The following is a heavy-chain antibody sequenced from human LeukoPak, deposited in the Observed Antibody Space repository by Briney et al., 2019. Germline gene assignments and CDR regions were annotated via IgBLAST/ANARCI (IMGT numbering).Heavy chain of an antibody. Sequence: GGSLRLSCAASGFTFSSYWMSWVRQAPGKGLEWVANIKQDGSEKYYVDSVKGRFTISRDNAKNSLYLQMNSLRAEDTAVYYRARAYDSRGYIFDYWGQGTLATASS. CDR1: GFTFSSYW. CDR3: ARAYDSRGYIFDY. V-gene: IGHV3-7*01. D-gene: IGHD3-22*01. J-gene: IGHJ4*02. CDR2: IKQDGSEK.